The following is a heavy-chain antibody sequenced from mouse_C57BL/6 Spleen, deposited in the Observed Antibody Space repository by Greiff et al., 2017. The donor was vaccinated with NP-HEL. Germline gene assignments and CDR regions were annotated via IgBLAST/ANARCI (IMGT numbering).Heavy chain of an antibody. V-gene: IGHV5-17*01. CDR2: ISSGSSTI. CDR3: ARGPFDGYYVAWFAY. D-gene: IGHD2-3*01. J-gene: IGHJ3*01. CDR1: GFTFSDYG. Sequence: EVKLVESGGGLVKPGGSLKLSCAASGFTFSDYGMHWVRQAPEKGLEWVAYISSGSSTIYYADTVKGRFTISRDNAKNTLFLQMTSLRSEDTAMYYCARGPFDGYYVAWFAYWGQGTLVTVSA.